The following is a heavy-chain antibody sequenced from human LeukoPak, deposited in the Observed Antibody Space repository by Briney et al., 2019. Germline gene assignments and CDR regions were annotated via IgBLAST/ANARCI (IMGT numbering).Heavy chain of an antibody. J-gene: IGHJ4*02. CDR1: GYTFTSYG. D-gene: IGHD3-9*01. V-gene: IGHV1-18*01. CDR2: ISAYNGNT. CDR3: ARDRILTGYDY. Sequence: ASVKVSCKASGYTFTSYGISWVRQAPGQGLEWMGWISAYNGNTNFAQSLQGRVTITRDTSASTAYMELSSLRSEDTAVYYCARDRILTGYDYWGQGTLVTVSS.